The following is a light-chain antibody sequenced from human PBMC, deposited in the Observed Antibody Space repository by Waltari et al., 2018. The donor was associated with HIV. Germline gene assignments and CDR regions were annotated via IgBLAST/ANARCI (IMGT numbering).Light chain of an antibody. CDR2: GVT. Sequence: QSALTQPASVSGSPGQSITISCTGTSGDVGGFDFVSWYQQFPGTAPKVIISGVTNRPSGFSRRFSGSKSGNTASLTISGLQGDDEAYYYCASYTHRSTLVFGGGTKLTVL. V-gene: IGLV2-14*03. CDR3: ASYTHRSTLV. CDR1: SGDVGGFDF. J-gene: IGLJ3*02.